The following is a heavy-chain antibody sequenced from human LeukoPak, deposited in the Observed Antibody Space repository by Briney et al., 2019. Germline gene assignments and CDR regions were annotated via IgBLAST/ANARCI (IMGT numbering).Heavy chain of an antibody. CDR2: INSDGSNT. Sequence: GGSLRLSCAASGLTFSSHWMHWVRQVPGKGLVWVSRINSDGSNTNYADSVKGRFTISRDNAKNTLYLQMNSLRAEDTALYHCARNNGMDVWGQGTTVIVSS. CDR1: GLTFSSHW. CDR3: ARNNGMDV. V-gene: IGHV3-74*01. J-gene: IGHJ6*02.